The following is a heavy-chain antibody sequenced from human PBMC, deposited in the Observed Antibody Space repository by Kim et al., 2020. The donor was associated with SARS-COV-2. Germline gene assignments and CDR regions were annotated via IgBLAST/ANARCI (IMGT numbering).Heavy chain of an antibody. J-gene: IGHJ6*02. CDR1: GYTFTSYY. CDR3: ARGDIVLMVYANTDGYGMDV. D-gene: IGHD2-8*01. CDR2: INPSGGST. Sequence: ASVKVSCKASGYTFTSYYMHWVRQAPGQGLEWMGIINPSGGSTSYAQKFQGRVTMTRDTSTSTVYMELSSLRSEDTAVYYCARGDIVLMVYANTDGYGMDVWGQGTTVTVSS. V-gene: IGHV1-46*01.